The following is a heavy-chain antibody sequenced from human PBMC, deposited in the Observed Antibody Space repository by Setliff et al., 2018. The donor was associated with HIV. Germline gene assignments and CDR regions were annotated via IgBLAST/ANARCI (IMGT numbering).Heavy chain of an antibody. CDR1: GFTFSSYS. CDR3: ARDPPGSGFHLDY. D-gene: IGHD5-12*01. CDR2: ISSSSSTI. Sequence: GGSLRLSCAASGFTFSSYSMNWVRQAPGKGLEWVSYISSSSSTIYYADSVKGRFTISRDNAKNSLYLQMNTLRVEDTAVYYCARDPPGSGFHLDYWGQGTPVTVSS. J-gene: IGHJ4*02. V-gene: IGHV3-48*01.